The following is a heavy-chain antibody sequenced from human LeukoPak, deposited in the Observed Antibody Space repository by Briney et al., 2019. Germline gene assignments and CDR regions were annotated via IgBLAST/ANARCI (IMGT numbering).Heavy chain of an antibody. CDR3: ARLEGYYDSPYYYYYMDV. J-gene: IGHJ6*03. V-gene: IGHV1-18*01. CDR2: ISAYNGNT. CDR1: GYTFTSYG. D-gene: IGHD3-22*01. Sequence: ASVKVSCKASGYTFTSYGISWVRQAPGQGLEWMGWISAYNGNTNYAQKLQGRVTMTTDTSTSTAYMELRSLRSDDTAVYYCARLEGYYDSPYYYYYMDVWGKGTTVTVSS.